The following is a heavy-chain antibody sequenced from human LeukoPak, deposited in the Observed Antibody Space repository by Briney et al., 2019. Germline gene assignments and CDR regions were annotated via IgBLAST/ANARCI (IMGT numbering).Heavy chain of an antibody. J-gene: IGHJ3*02. V-gene: IGHV4-39*01. CDR1: GGSISSSSYY. Sequence: SETLSLTCTVSGGSISSSSYYWGWIRQPPGKGLEWIGSIYYSGSTYYNPSLKSRATISVDTSKNQFSLKLSSVTAADTAVYYCARHGQLYYDILTGYYSSLGAFDIWGQGTMVTVSS. CDR2: IYYSGST. CDR3: ARHGQLYYDILTGYYSSLGAFDI. D-gene: IGHD3-9*01.